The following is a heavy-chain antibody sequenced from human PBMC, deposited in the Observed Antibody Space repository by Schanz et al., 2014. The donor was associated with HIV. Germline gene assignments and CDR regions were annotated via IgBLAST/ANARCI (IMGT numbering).Heavy chain of an antibody. CDR1: GFTVSSNY. Sequence: EVQLVESGGGLVQPGGSLRLSCAASGFTVSSNYMSWVRQAPGKGLEWVSVISGSGISTYYADSVKGRFTISRDNSKNTLYLQMNSLRAEDTAVYYCARRDYGDYYYYYGMDVWGQGTTVTVSS. J-gene: IGHJ6*02. CDR2: ISGSGIST. D-gene: IGHD4-17*01. CDR3: ARRDYGDYYYYYGMDV. V-gene: IGHV3-66*02.